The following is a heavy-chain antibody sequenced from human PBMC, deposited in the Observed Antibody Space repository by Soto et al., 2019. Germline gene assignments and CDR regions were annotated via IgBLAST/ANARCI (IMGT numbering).Heavy chain of an antibody. J-gene: IGHJ4*02. V-gene: IGHV1-18*01. D-gene: IGHD6-13*01. Sequence: QVQLVQSGAEVKKPGASVKVSCKASGYTFTNYGISWVRQAPGQGLEWMGWISAYNGNTNYAQKVQGRPXRXTXXATNPAYMELRSLRSDDTAVYYCARAEYSSSWSDSWGQGTLVTVSS. CDR2: ISAYNGNT. CDR3: ARAEYSSSWSDS. CDR1: GYTFTNYG.